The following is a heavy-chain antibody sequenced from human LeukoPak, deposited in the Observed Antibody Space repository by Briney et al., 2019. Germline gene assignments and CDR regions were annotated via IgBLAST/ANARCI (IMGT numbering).Heavy chain of an antibody. Sequence: GASVKVSCKASGYTFTGYYMHWVRQAPGQGLEWMGWINPNSGGTNYAQKFQGRVTMTRDTSISTAYMELSRLRSDDTAVYHCARDSGLLRTGTDYWGQGTLVTVSP. D-gene: IGHD3-10*02. V-gene: IGHV1-2*02. CDR2: INPNSGGT. CDR1: GYTFTGYY. J-gene: IGHJ4*02. CDR3: ARDSGLLRTGTDY.